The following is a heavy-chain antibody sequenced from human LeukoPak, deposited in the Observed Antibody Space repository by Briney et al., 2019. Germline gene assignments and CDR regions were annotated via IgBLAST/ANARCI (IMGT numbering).Heavy chain of an antibody. CDR2: IYPGDSDT. CDR3: ARGSWIQLWQGDY. V-gene: IGHV5-51*01. Sequence: GESLQISCKGSGSRFTSYWIGWVRQMHGKGLEWMGIIYPGDSDTRYSPSFQGQVTISADKSISTAYLQWSSLKASDTAMYYCARGSWIQLWQGDYWGQGTLVTVSS. J-gene: IGHJ4*02. D-gene: IGHD5-18*01. CDR1: GSRFTSYW.